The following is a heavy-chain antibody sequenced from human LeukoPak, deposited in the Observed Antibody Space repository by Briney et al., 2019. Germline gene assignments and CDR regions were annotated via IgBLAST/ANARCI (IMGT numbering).Heavy chain of an antibody. D-gene: IGHD3-22*01. J-gene: IGHJ4*02. V-gene: IGHV3-21*01. CDR3: ASSLSVIKDY. CDR2: ISSSSSYI. CDR1: GFTFSSYS. Sequence: SGGSLRLSCAASGFTFSSYSMNWVRQAPGKGLEWVSSISSSSSYIYYADSVKGRFTISRDNAKNSLYLQMNSLRAEDTAAYYCASSLSVIKDYWGQGTLVTVSS.